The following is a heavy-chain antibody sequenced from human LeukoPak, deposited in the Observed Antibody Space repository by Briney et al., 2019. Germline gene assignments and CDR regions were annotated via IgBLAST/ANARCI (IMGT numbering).Heavy chain of an antibody. CDR1: GYTFTSYG. Sequence: ASVKVSCKASGYTFTSYGISWVRQAPGQGLEWMGWISAYNGNTNYAQKLQGRVTMTTDTSTSTAYMELRSLRSDDTAVYYCARDRMRPSGWTTPIDYWGQGTLVTVSS. CDR2: ISAYNGNT. D-gene: IGHD3/OR15-3a*01. CDR3: ARDRMRPSGWTTPIDY. J-gene: IGHJ4*02. V-gene: IGHV1-18*01.